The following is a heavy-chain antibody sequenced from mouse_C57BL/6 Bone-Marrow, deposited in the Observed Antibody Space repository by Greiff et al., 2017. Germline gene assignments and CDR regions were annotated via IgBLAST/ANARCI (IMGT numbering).Heavy chain of an antibody. D-gene: IGHD2-1*01. J-gene: IGHJ2*01. CDR1: GYAFTNYL. V-gene: IGHV1-54*01. Sequence: VQLQQSGAELVRPGTSVKVSCKASGYAFTNYLIEWVKQRPGQGLEWIGVINPGSGGTNYNEKFKGKATLTADKSSSTAYMQLSSLTSEASAVYFGARDYYHYFDYWGQGTTLTVSS. CDR2: INPGSGGT. CDR3: ARDYYHYFDY.